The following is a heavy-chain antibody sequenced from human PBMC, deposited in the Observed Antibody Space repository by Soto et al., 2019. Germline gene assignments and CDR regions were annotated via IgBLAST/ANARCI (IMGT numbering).Heavy chain of an antibody. Sequence: QVQLVQSGAEVKTPGASVKVSCKASGYTFASYDINWVRQAPGQGLEWMGWMNPNRNNTGYAQKFQGRLTMTRDIALSTAHMELSSLRNEDTAVYYCARSDGYPFTWLDSWGQGTLVTVSA. D-gene: IGHD2-21*01. CDR3: ARSDGYPFTWLDS. V-gene: IGHV1-8*01. J-gene: IGHJ5*01. CDR1: GYTFASYD. CDR2: MNPNRNNT.